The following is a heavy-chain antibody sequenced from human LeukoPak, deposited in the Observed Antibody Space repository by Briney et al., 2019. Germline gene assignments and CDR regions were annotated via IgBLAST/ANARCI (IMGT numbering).Heavy chain of an antibody. Sequence: QPGGSLRLSCEASGFTFSNHWMQWVRQAPGKGLVWVSRIKNDGSYRDYADSVKGRFTISRDNAKNTLYLQMNSLRDEDTAIYYCVSDRGYNVYDTWGQGTLVTVSS. CDR1: GFTFSNHW. J-gene: IGHJ5*02. CDR3: VSDRGYNVYDT. V-gene: IGHV3-74*01. CDR2: IKNDGSYR. D-gene: IGHD5-24*01.